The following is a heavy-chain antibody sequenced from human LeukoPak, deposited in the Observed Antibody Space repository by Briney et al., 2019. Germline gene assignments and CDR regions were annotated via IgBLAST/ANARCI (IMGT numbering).Heavy chain of an antibody. CDR3: ARVAADGPHY. CDR2: ISSSGSTI. V-gene: IGHV3-11*01. Sequence: GGSLRLSCAASGFTFSDYYMSWIRQAPGKGLEWLSYISSSGSTIYYADSVKGRFTISRDNAEKSLYLQMNSLRAEDTAVYYCARVAADGPHYWREGTVVSVSS. J-gene: IGHJ4*02. CDR1: GFTFSDYY. D-gene: IGHD6-13*01.